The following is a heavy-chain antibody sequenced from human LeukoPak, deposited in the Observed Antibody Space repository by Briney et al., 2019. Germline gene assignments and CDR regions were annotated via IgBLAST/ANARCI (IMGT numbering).Heavy chain of an antibody. CDR1: GFTFSYYS. Sequence: PGGSLRLSCVASGFTFSYYSMNWVRQAPGEGLEWASYINSISGEIWYADSVKGRFTISRDNANNSLYLQMNSLRAEDAAVYYCARDRNYGTKYWGQGTLVTVSS. J-gene: IGHJ4*02. D-gene: IGHD3-10*01. V-gene: IGHV3-21*05. CDR3: ARDRNYGTKY. CDR2: INSISGEI.